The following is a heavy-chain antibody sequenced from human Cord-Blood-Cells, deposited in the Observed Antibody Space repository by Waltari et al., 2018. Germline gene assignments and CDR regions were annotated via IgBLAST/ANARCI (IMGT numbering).Heavy chain of an antibody. D-gene: IGHD3-9*01. Sequence: FGTANYAQKFQGRVTITADKSTSTAYMELSSLRSEDTAVYYCAREGRLILTGCFYYWGQGTLVTVSS. J-gene: IGHJ4*02. V-gene: IGHV1-69*06. CDR2: FGTA. CDR3: AREGRLILTGCFYY.